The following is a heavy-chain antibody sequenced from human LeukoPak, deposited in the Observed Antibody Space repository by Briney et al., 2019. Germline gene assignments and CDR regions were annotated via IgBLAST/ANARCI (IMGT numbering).Heavy chain of an antibody. D-gene: IGHD3-10*01. CDR1: GFTLGTYA. J-gene: IGHJ4*02. V-gene: IGHV3-23*01. Sequence: GGSLRLSCAASGFTLGTYAMSWVRQTPGKGLEWVAATSSSDAGTYHADSVRGRFTIARDNSENTVSLQMNALKTEDTAVYYCAKGLRWFGDFYFNFFDYWGQGILVTVSS. CDR3: AKGLRWFGDFYFNFFDY. CDR2: TSSSDAGT.